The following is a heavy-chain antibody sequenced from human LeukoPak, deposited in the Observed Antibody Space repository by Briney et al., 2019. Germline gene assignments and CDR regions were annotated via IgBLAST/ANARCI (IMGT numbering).Heavy chain of an antibody. Sequence: GGSLRLSCAASGFTFSSYWMSWVRQAPGKGLEWVANIKQDGSEKYYVDSVKGRFTISRDSSKNTLHLQMNSLRPEDTAVYYCAKGGSSSWDYFDYWGQGTLATVSS. V-gene: IGHV3-7*01. J-gene: IGHJ4*02. D-gene: IGHD6-13*01. CDR1: GFTFSSYW. CDR2: IKQDGSEK. CDR3: AKGGSSSWDYFDY.